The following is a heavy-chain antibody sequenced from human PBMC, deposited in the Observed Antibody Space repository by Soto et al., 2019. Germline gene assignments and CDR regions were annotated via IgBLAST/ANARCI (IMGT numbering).Heavy chain of an antibody. Sequence: QVQLVESGGGVVQPGRSLRLSCAASGFTFSSYGMHWVRQAPGKGLEWVAVIWYDGSNKYYADSVKGRFTISRDNSKNTLYLQMNSLRAEDTAVYYCRAVAGGGYYFDYWGQGTLVTVSS. CDR2: IWYDGSNK. D-gene: IGHD6-19*01. CDR1: GFTFSSYG. V-gene: IGHV3-33*01. J-gene: IGHJ4*02. CDR3: RAVAGGGYYFDY.